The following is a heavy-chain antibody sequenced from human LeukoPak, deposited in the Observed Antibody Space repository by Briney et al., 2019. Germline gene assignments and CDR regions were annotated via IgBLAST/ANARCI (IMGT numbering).Heavy chain of an antibody. V-gene: IGHV3-30*04. CDR1: GFSFSTSG. Sequence: PGRSLRLSCEASGFSFSTSGVHWVRQAPGKGLEWMAVISKDGRKNHYADSVKGRFTISRDNSKSTLFLQTNSLRPEDTAIYYCARDLLNYGSAYYDVGIFDSWGQGTLVTVSS. CDR2: ISKDGRKN. D-gene: IGHD3-10*01. J-gene: IGHJ4*02. CDR3: ARDLLNYGSAYYDVGIFDS.